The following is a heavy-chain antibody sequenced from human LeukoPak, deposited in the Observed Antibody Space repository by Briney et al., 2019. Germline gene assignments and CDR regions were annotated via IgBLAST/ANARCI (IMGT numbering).Heavy chain of an antibody. CDR3: ARSSGWLQLPLFDY. D-gene: IGHD5-24*01. CDR2: IYPGDSDT. CDR1: GYSFTSYW. V-gene: IGHV5-51*01. J-gene: IGHJ4*02. Sequence: GESLKISCQGSGYSFTSYWIGWVRQLPGKGLEWMGIIYPGDSDTRYSPSFQGQVTISADKSISTAYLQWSSLRASDTAMYYCARSSGWLQLPLFDYWGQGTLVTVSS.